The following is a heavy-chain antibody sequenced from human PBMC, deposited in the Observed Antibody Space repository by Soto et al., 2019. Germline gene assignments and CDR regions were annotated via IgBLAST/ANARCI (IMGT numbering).Heavy chain of an antibody. CDR2: IYYSGST. CDR3: ARSGDYTNYYYYYMDV. J-gene: IGHJ6*03. CDR1: GYSISNYY. V-gene: IGHV4-59*08. D-gene: IGHD4-17*01. Sequence: SETLSLTCTVSGYSISNYYWSWIRQPPGKGLEWIGYIYYSGSTKYNPSLKSRVTISVATSKNQFSLRLSSVTAADSAVYYCARSGDYTNYYYYYMDVWGKGTTVTVSS.